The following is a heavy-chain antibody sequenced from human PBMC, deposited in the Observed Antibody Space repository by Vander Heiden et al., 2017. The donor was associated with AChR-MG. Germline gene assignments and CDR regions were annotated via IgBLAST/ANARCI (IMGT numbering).Heavy chain of an antibody. CDR3: AKEDYGDYSVDY. CDR1: GFTFSSYG. V-gene: IGHV3-30*18. CDR2: ISYDGSNK. D-gene: IGHD4-17*01. Sequence: QVQLVESGGGVVQPGRSLRLSCAASGFTFSSYGMHWVRQAPGKGLEWVAVISYDGSNKYYADSVKGRVTISRDNSKNTLYLQMNSLRAEDTAVYYCAKEDYGDYSVDYWGQGTLVTVSS. J-gene: IGHJ4*02.